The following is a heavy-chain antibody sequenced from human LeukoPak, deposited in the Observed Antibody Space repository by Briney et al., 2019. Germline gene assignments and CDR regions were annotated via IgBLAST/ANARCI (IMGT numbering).Heavy chain of an antibody. V-gene: IGHV4-34*01. D-gene: IGHD3-10*01. CDR3: ARRGVAWKETYYYGSGSYYNI. CDR2: ISHSGST. J-gene: IGHJ3*02. Sequence: SETLSLTCAVYGGSFSGYYWSWIRQPPGKGLEWIGEISHSGSTNYNPSLKSRVTISVDTSKNQFSLKLSSVTAADTAVYYCARRGVAWKETYYYGSGSYYNIWGQGTMVTVSS. CDR1: GGSFSGYY.